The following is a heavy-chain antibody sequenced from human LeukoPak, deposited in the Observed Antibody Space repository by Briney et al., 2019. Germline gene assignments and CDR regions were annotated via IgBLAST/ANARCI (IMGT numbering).Heavy chain of an antibody. CDR1: GGTFSSYA. CDR3: ARGVNYDSSAPTHAFDI. V-gene: IGHV1-69*05. Sequence: SVKVSCKASGGTFSSYAISWVRQAPGQGLEWMGRIIPIFGTANYAQKFQGRVTITTDESTSTAYMELSSLRSEDTAVYYCARGVNYDSSAPTHAFDIWGQGTMVTVSP. J-gene: IGHJ3*02. CDR2: IIPIFGTA. D-gene: IGHD3-22*01.